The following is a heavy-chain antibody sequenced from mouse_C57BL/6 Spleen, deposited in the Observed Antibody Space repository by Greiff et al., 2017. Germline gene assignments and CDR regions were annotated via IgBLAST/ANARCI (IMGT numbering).Heavy chain of an antibody. CDR3: ARGYYGSSYEYFDY. V-gene: IGHV1-64*01. Sequence: QVQLQQPGAELVKPGASVKLSCKASGYTFTSYWMHWVKQRPGQGLEWIGMIHPNSGSTNYNEKFKSKATLTVDKSSSTAYMQLSSLTSEDSAVYYCARGYYGSSYEYFDYWGQGTSLTVSS. CDR1: GYTFTSYW. D-gene: IGHD1-1*01. CDR2: IHPNSGST. J-gene: IGHJ2*02.